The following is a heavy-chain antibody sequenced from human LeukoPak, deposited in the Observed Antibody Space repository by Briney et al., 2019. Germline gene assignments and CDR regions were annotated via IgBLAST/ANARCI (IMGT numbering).Heavy chain of an antibody. Sequence: PGRSLRLSCAASGFTFSSYAMHWVRPAPGKGLEWVAVISYDGSNKYSADSVKGRFTISRDNSKNTLYLQMNSLRAEDTAVYYCAGRSYFDHWGQGTLVTVSS. J-gene: IGHJ4*02. CDR2: ISYDGSNK. V-gene: IGHV3-30-3*01. CDR1: GFTFSSYA. CDR3: AGRSYFDH.